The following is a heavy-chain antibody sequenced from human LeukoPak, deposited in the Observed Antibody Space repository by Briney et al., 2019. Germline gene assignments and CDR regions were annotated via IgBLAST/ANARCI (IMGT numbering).Heavy chain of an antibody. J-gene: IGHJ4*02. CDR1: GGSLSGHC. Sequence: SETLSLTCTVGGGSLSGHCWGWIRQPPGKGLELVGHIYYTGTTFYNPSLHSRVAITLDTSRNQFSLRLTSVIAADTAVYYCARFSWGWSTASCYLTNWGQGALVTVSS. CDR3: ARFSWGWSTASCYLTN. D-gene: IGHD2-2*01. V-gene: IGHV4-59*11. CDR2: IYYTGTT.